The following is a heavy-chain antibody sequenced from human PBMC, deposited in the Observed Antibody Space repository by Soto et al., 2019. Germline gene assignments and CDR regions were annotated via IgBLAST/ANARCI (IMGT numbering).Heavy chain of an antibody. CDR1: GGSIRNVY. D-gene: IGHD6-6*01. V-gene: IGHV4-59*12. Sequence: PSETLSLTCTVSGGSIRNVYRSWIRQAPGKGLEWIGYIFYSGSTNYNPSLQSRVPISVDTSKNQFSLKLSSVTAADTAVYYCVRESVASGPNYFDTWGPGTLVTVSS. CDR3: VRESVASGPNYFDT. CDR2: IFYSGST. J-gene: IGHJ5*02.